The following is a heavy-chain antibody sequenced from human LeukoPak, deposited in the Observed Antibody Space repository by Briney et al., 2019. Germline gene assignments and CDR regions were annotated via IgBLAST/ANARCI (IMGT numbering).Heavy chain of an antibody. Sequence: KSSETLSLTCAVYGGSFSGYYWSWIRQPPGKGLEWIGEINHSGSTNYNPSLKSRVTISVVTSKNQFSLKLSSVTAADTAVYYCARGILDVQLDWFDPWGQGTLVTVSS. CDR1: GGSFSGYY. CDR2: INHSGST. CDR3: ARGILDVQLDWFDP. J-gene: IGHJ5*02. D-gene: IGHD6-6*01. V-gene: IGHV4-34*01.